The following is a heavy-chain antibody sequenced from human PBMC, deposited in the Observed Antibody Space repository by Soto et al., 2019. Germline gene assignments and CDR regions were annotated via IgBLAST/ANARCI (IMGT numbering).Heavy chain of an antibody. D-gene: IGHD1-7*01. CDR1: GYTLTELS. V-gene: IGHV1-24*01. Sequence: DSVKVSCKVSGYTLTELSMHWVRQAPGKGLEWMGSFDPEDGETIYTQTFQGRLTLTGDTSTDTAHMELSRLRSEDTAVYYCTTSLELPLGTDVWGQGTTVTVSS. CDR3: TTSLELPLGTDV. CDR2: FDPEDGET. J-gene: IGHJ6*02.